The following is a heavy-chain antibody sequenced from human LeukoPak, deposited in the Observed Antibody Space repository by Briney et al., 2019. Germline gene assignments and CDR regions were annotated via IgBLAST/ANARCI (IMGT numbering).Heavy chain of an antibody. CDR3: ARVPARRVVTTPTYSDY. J-gene: IGHJ4*02. D-gene: IGHD2-21*02. Sequence: SETLSLTCTVSGGSISSYYWMWLRQPPGKGLEGRGYINYSGSTNYNPPLKSRVTISGDTSKNQLSLKLSSVTAADTAVYYCARVPARRVVTTPTYSDYWGQGTLVTVSS. CDR2: INYSGST. CDR1: GGSISSYY. V-gene: IGHV4-59*01.